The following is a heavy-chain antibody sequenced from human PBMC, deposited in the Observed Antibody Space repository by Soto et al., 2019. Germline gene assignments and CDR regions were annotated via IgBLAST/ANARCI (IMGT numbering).Heavy chain of an antibody. V-gene: IGHV5-51*01. CDR1: GYSFTSYW. J-gene: IGHJ6*02. CDR3: ARDLQLWVQYYYYYVMDV. D-gene: IGHD5-18*01. Sequence: GESLKISYKGSGYSFTSYWIGWVRQMPGKGLECMGIIYPGDSDTRYSPSFQGQVTISADKSISTAYLQMNSLRDEDTAVYYCARDLQLWVQYYYYYVMDVWGQGTTVTVSS. CDR2: IYPGDSDT.